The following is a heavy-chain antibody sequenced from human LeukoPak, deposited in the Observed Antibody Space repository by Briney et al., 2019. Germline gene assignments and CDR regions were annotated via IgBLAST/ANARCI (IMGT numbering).Heavy chain of an antibody. CDR1: GYSFSSNW. CDR3: AAAFDRFLFDY. D-gene: IGHD3-9*01. CDR2: IYPGDSDT. V-gene: IGHV5-51*01. Sequence: GESLKISCKGSGYSFSSNWIGWVRQMPGKSPEWMGIIYPGDSDTRYSPSFQGQVTISADKSISTAYLQWSSLKASDTAMYNCAAAFDRFLFDYWGQGTLVTVPS. J-gene: IGHJ4*02.